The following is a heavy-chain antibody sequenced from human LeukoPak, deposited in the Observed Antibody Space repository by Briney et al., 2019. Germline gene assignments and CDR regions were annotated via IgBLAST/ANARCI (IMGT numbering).Heavy chain of an antibody. J-gene: IGHJ4*02. CDR2: ISGSGGST. CDR1: GFTFSSYA. D-gene: IGHD3-16*01. V-gene: IGHV3-23*01. CDR3: AKGYYDYVCGSYYFDY. Sequence: GGSLRLSCAASGFTFSSYAMSWVRQAPGKGLEWVSAISGSGGSTYYADSVKGRFTISRDNSRDTLYLQMNSLRAEDTAVYYCAKGYYDYVCGSYYFDYWGQGTLVTVSS.